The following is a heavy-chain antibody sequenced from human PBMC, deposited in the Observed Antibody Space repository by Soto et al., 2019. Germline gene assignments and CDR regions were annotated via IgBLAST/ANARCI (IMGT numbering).Heavy chain of an antibody. CDR3: AKAFIVGATSWNYYYGMDV. D-gene: IGHD1-26*01. Sequence: GSLRLSCAASGFTFSSYAMSWVRQAPGKGLEWVSAISGSGGSTYYADSVKGRFTISRDNSKNTLYLQMNSLRAEDTAVYYCAKAFIVGATSWNYYYGMDVWGQGTTVTVSS. CDR2: ISGSGGST. V-gene: IGHV3-23*01. J-gene: IGHJ6*02. CDR1: GFTFSSYA.